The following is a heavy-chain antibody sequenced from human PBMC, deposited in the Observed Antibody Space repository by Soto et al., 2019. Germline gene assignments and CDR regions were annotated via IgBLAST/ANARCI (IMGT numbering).Heavy chain of an antibody. V-gene: IGHV4-61*01. CDR1: GGSVSSGSYY. CDR2: IYYSGST. D-gene: IGHD3-10*01. Sequence: SETLSLTCTVSGGSVSSGSYYWSWIRQRPGKGLEWIGYIYYSGSTNYNPSLKRRVTISVDTSKNQFSLKLSSVTAADTAVYYCARDKEEPRAGGHWLNPWGQGTLVTVSS. J-gene: IGHJ5*02. CDR3: ARDKEEPRAGGHWLNP.